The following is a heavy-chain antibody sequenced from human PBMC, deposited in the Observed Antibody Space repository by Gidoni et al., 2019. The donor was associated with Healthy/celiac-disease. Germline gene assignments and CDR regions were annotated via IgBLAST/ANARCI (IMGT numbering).Heavy chain of an antibody. V-gene: IGHV4-39*01. Sequence: QLQLQESGPGLVKPSATLSLTCPVSGGSISSSSYSWGWIRQPPGKGLEWIGSIYYSGRTYYNPSLKSRVTISVDTSKNQFSLKLSSVTAADTAVYYCARGYDFWSGYYSGFDPWGQGTLVTVSS. CDR2: IYYSGRT. CDR1: GGSISSSSYS. J-gene: IGHJ5*02. D-gene: IGHD3-3*01. CDR3: ARGYDFWSGYYSGFDP.